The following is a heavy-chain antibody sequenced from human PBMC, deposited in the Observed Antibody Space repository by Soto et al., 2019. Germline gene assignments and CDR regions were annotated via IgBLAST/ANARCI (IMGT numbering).Heavy chain of an antibody. Sequence: GGSLRLSCAASGFTVSSNYMSWVRQAPGKGLEWVSVIYSGGSTYYADSVKGRFTISRDNSKNTLYLQVNSLRAEDTAVYYCARDPWSSGWYGVCDYLGQGTLGTVSS. CDR3: ARDPWSSGWYGVCDY. CDR1: GFTVSSNY. J-gene: IGHJ4*02. CDR2: IYSGGST. V-gene: IGHV3-53*01. D-gene: IGHD6-19*01.